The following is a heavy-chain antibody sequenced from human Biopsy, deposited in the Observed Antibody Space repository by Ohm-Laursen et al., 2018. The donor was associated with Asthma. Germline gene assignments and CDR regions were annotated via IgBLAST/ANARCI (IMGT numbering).Heavy chain of an antibody. Sequence: SQTLSLTSTVSGGSLSSGPYYWSWVRQHPGKGLEWIGYINYSGSTFYSPSLESRVTVSVDTSKNQFSLKLSSVTAADTAVYYCARDLSGYCTSSACYGFDSWGQGTLVTVSS. CDR2: INYSGST. V-gene: IGHV4-31*03. CDR1: GGSLSSGPYY. J-gene: IGHJ5*01. D-gene: IGHD2-8*01. CDR3: ARDLSGYCTSSACYGFDS.